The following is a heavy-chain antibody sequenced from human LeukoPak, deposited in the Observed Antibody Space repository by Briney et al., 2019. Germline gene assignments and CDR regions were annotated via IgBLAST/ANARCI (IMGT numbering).Heavy chain of an antibody. J-gene: IGHJ4*02. Sequence: ASVKVSCKASGYTFTDYYMHWVRQAPGQGLEWMGWINPNNGVTKYAQKFQDRVAMTKDTSISTAYMDLSRLTSDDTAVYYCARRPFSEGYWGQGTLVTVSS. CDR2: INPNNGVT. V-gene: IGHV1-2*02. CDR1: GYTFTDYY. CDR3: ARRPFSEGY.